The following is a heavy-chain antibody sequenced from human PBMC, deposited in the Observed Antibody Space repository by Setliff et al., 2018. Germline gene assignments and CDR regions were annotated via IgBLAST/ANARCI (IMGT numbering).Heavy chain of an antibody. CDR2: ITPSGDDT. J-gene: IGHJ5*02. D-gene: IGHD7-27*01. CDR3: VRGTGNPNFVDP. Sequence: SVKVSCQASGYTFANYYMHWVRQAPGEGLEWMGIITPSGDDTSYAQKFQGRVIITRDMSTSSVYMELSSLISEDTALYYCVRGTGNPNFVDPWGQGTQVTVSS. CDR1: GYTFANYY. V-gene: IGHV1-46*01.